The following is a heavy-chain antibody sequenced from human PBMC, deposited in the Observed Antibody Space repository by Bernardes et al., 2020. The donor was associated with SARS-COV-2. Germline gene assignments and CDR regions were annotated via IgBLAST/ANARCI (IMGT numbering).Heavy chain of an antibody. Sequence: GGSLRLSCAASGFTFDDYAMHWVRQAPGKGLEWVSGISWNSGSIGYADSVKGRFTISRDNAKNSLYLQMNSLRAEDTALYYCAKDMGGGSSWYFREPFDYWGQGTLVTVSS. CDR3: AKDMGGGSSWYFREPFDY. CDR2: ISWNSGSI. CDR1: GFTFDDYA. D-gene: IGHD6-13*01. J-gene: IGHJ4*02. V-gene: IGHV3-9*01.